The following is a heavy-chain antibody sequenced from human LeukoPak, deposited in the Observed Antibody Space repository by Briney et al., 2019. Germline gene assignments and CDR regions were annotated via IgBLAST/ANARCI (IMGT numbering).Heavy chain of an antibody. Sequence: HSGRSLRLSCAASGFTFSSYGMHWVRQAPGKGLEWVAVISYDGSNKYYADSVKGRFTISRDNSKNTLYLQMNSLRAEDTAVYYCAKAIYSSGWYGTVYWGQGTLVTVSS. V-gene: IGHV3-30*18. CDR1: GFTFSSYG. D-gene: IGHD6-19*01. CDR2: ISYDGSNK. J-gene: IGHJ4*02. CDR3: AKAIYSSGWYGTVY.